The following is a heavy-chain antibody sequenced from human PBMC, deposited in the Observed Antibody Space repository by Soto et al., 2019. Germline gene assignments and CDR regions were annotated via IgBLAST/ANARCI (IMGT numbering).Heavy chain of an antibody. V-gene: IGHV3-33*05. Sequence: QEQLVESGGGVVQPGRSLRLSCAASGFTFSRYGMHWVRQAPGKGLEWVAVIPDDGTYQYYTDSVKDRFTISRDNSTGTLYLQINYLRAEDRPVYYCVRDDDRDANVFDIWGQGTLVTVSS. CDR3: VRDDDRDANVFDI. CDR2: IPDDGTYQ. D-gene: IGHD3-10*02. J-gene: IGHJ3*02. CDR1: GFTFSRYG.